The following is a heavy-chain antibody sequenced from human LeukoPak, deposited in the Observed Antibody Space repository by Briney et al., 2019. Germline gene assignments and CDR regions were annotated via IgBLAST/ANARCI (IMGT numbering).Heavy chain of an antibody. D-gene: IGHD3-22*01. Sequence: RTGGSLRLSCADSGFSFSSYAVSWVRQAPGKGLEWVSAISGGGGSTYYADSVKGRFTISRDNSKNTLYLQMNSLRAEDTAVYYCAKDHEIRVTMIGSAAFDMWGQGTMVSVSS. CDR1: GFSFSSYA. J-gene: IGHJ3*02. V-gene: IGHV3-23*01. CDR2: ISGGGGST. CDR3: AKDHEIRVTMIGSAAFDM.